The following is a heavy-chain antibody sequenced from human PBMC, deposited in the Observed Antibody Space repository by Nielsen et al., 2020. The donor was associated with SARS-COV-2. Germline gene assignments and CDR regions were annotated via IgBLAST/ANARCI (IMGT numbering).Heavy chain of an antibody. Sequence: GGSLRLSCAASGFTFDDYAMHWVRQAPGKGLEWVSGISWNSGSIAYADSVKGRFTISTDNAKNSLHLQMNSLRAEDTAFYYCARGRRVGTTLFEYWGQGTLVTVSS. CDR3: ARGRRVGTTLFEY. D-gene: IGHD1-14*01. V-gene: IGHV3-9*01. CDR1: GFTFDDYA. CDR2: ISWNSGSI. J-gene: IGHJ4*02.